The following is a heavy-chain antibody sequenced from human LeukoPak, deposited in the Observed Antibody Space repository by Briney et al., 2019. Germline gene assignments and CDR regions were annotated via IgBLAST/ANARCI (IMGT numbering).Heavy chain of an antibody. D-gene: IGHD3-10*01. J-gene: IGHJ4*02. CDR3: AREATYAGSHDY. CDR1: GGTFSSYA. CDR2: IIPIFGTA. Sequence: GSSVTVSCKASGGTFSSYAISWVRQAPGQGLEWMGGIIPIFGTANYAQKFQGRVTITADESTSTAYMELSSLRSEDTAVYYCAREATYAGSHDYWGQGTLVTVSS. V-gene: IGHV1-69*01.